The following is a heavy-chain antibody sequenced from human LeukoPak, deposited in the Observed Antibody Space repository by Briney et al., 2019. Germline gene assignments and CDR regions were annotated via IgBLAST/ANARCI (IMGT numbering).Heavy chain of an antibody. J-gene: IGHJ3*02. V-gene: IGHV4-59*01. Sequence: SETLSLTCTVSGGSISSYYWSWIRQPPGKGLEWIGYIYYSGSTNYNPSLKSRVTISVDTSKNQFSLKLSSVTAADTAVYYCARGTGTAMAYGDAFDIWGQGTTVTVSS. CDR3: ARGTGTAMAYGDAFDI. D-gene: IGHD5-18*01. CDR1: GGSISSYY. CDR2: IYYSGST.